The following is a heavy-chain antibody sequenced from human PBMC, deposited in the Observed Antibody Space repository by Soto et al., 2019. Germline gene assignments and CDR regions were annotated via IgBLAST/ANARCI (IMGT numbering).Heavy chain of an antibody. CDR2: IYSGGST. CDR1: GFTVSSNY. V-gene: IGHV3-66*01. D-gene: IGHD1-26*01. Sequence: GGSLRLSCAASGFTVSSNYMSWVRQAPGKGLEWVSVIYSGGSTYYADSVKGRFTISRDNSKNTLYLQMNSLRAEDTAVYYCARERSGIVTGWYYYYMDVWGKGTTVTVSS. CDR3: ARERSGIVTGWYYYYMDV. J-gene: IGHJ6*03.